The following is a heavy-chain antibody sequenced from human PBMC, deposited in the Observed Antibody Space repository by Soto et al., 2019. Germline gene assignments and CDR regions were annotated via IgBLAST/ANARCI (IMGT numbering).Heavy chain of an antibody. Sequence: GGSLRLSCVASGFTFSSYNMNWVRQAPGKGLEWISYISRSSSTIDYADSVKGRFTISRDNAKNSLYLQMNSLRDEDTAVYYCARDDSYYDSTDNWFESWGQGTQVTVSS. CDR3: ARDDSYYDSTDNWFES. D-gene: IGHD3-22*01. CDR2: ISRSSSTI. CDR1: GFTFSSYN. J-gene: IGHJ5*01. V-gene: IGHV3-48*02.